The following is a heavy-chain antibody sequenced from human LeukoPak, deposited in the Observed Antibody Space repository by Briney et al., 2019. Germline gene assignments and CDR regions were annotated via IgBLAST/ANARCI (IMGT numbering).Heavy chain of an antibody. CDR1: GFTFSSYG. CDR3: AKDQGYSYGTGFDY. J-gene: IGHJ4*02. CDR2: IRYDGSNK. D-gene: IGHD5-18*01. Sequence: TGGSLRLSCAASGFTFSSYGMHWVRQAPGKGLEWVAFIRYDGSNKYYADSVKGRFTISRDNSKNTLYLQMNSLRAEDTAVYYCAKDQGYSYGTGFDYWGPGTLVTVSS. V-gene: IGHV3-30*02.